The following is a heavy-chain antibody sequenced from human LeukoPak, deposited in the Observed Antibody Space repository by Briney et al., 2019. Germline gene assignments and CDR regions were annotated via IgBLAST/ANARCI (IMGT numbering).Heavy chain of an antibody. CDR1: GFTFSSYS. J-gene: IGHJ4*02. CDR3: ARERRAGTSYYFDY. D-gene: IGHD3/OR15-3a*01. V-gene: IGHV3-48*01. CDR2: IGTSSII. Sequence: GGSLRLSCSASGFTFSSYSMNWVRQAPGKGLEWISYIGTSSIIYYADSVTGRFTISRDNAKSSLFLQMNSLRAEDTAVYYCARERRAGTSYYFDYWGQGTLVTVSS.